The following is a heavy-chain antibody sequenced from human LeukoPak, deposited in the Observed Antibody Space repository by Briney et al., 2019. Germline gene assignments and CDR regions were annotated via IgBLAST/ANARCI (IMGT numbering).Heavy chain of an antibody. V-gene: IGHV3-23*01. CDR2: ISGSGDTT. CDR1: GFTFSSYA. Sequence: GGSLRLSCAATGFTFSSYAMTLVRQAPGKGLEWVSGISGSGDTTYYADSVKDRFTISRDNSKNTLYLQMNSLRAEDTAIYYCAKDRIAAAGTVDYWGQGTLVTVSS. J-gene: IGHJ4*02. CDR3: AKDRIAAAGTVDY. D-gene: IGHD6-13*01.